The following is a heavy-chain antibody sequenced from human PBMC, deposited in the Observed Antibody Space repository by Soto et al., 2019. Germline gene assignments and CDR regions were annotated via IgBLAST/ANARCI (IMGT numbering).Heavy chain of an antibody. CDR1: GFTFSSSE. CDR2: TSSSGSTT. Sequence: EVQLVESGGGLVQPGGSLRLSCAASGFTFSSSEMSWVRQAPGKGLEWVSYTSSSGSTTHYADSVKGRFTISRDNAKHSLYLQMNRLRVAETAVYYCARWEVVTGLDYWGQGTLVTVSS. J-gene: IGHJ4*02. CDR3: ARWEVVTGLDY. D-gene: IGHD3-22*01. V-gene: IGHV3-48*03.